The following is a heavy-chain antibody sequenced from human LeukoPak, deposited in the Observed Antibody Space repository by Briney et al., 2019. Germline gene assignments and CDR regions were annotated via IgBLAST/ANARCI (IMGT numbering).Heavy chain of an antibody. Sequence: PGRSLRLSCTASGFTFGDYAMSWARQAPGKGLEWVGFIRSKAYGGTTEYAASVKGRFTISRDDSKSIAYLQMNSLKTEDTAVYYCTRDSDMVRGSSDTFDIWGQGTMVTVSS. J-gene: IGHJ3*02. D-gene: IGHD3-10*01. CDR2: IRSKAYGGTT. V-gene: IGHV3-49*04. CDR3: TRDSDMVRGSSDTFDI. CDR1: GFTFGDYA.